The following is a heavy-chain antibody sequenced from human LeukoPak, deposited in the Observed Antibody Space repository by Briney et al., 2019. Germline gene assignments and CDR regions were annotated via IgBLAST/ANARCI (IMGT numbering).Heavy chain of an antibody. Sequence: SETLSLTCAVYGGSFSGYYWSWIRQPPGKGLEWIVEINHSGSTNYNPSLKSRVTISVDTSKNQFSLKLSSVTAADTAVYYCARGQHNWNQIYAFDIWGQGTMVTVSS. V-gene: IGHV4-34*01. D-gene: IGHD1-20*01. CDR1: GGSFSGYY. CDR2: INHSGST. J-gene: IGHJ3*02. CDR3: ARGQHNWNQIYAFDI.